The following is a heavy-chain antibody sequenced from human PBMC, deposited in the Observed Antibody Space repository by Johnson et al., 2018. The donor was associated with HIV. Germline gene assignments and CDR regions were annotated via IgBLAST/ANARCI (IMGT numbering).Heavy chain of an antibody. CDR1: GFNVSSNY. Sequence: VQLVESGGGVVQPGGSLRLSCAASGFNVSSNYMNWVRQAPGRGLEWVSVVYSGGYTYYADSVKGRFTISRDTSKNTLYLQMKSLRAEDTALYYCARAYSYGALDIWGQGTMVTVSS. CDR2: VYSGGYT. D-gene: IGHD1-26*01. V-gene: IGHV3-66*01. CDR3: ARAYSYGALDI. J-gene: IGHJ3*02.